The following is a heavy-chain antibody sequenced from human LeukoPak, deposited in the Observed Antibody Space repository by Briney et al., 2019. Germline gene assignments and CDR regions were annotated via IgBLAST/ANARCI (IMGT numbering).Heavy chain of an antibody. D-gene: IGHD3-22*01. CDR3: AKGDTYYYDSSGYFG. CDR1: GFTFSSYD. Sequence: GGSLRLSCAASGFTFSSYDMSWVRQAPGKGLEWVSAISGSGGSTYYADSVKGRFAISRDNSKNTLYLQMNSLRAEDTAVYYCAKGDTYYYDSSGYFGWGQGTLVTVSS. CDR2: ISGSGGST. V-gene: IGHV3-23*01. J-gene: IGHJ4*02.